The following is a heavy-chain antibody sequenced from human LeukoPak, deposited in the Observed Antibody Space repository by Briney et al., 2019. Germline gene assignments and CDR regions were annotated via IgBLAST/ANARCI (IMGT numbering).Heavy chain of an antibody. CDR2: IYYSGST. V-gene: IGHV4-59*01. CDR3: ARLVDGYCCR. D-gene: IGHD2-2*03. Sequence: SETLSLTCTVSGCTFSSYYWSWIRQPPGKGLEWIGYIYYSGSTNYNPSLKSRVAISVDTSKNQFSLKLSSVTAADTAVYYCARLVDGYCCRWGQGTLVTVSS. CDR1: GCTFSSYY. J-gene: IGHJ4*02.